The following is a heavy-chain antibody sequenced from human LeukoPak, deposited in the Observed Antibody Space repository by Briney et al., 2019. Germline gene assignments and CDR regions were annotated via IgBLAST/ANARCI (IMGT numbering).Heavy chain of an antibody. J-gene: IGHJ4*02. CDR1: GGSINSGGYS. V-gene: IGHV4-61*08. Sequence: KSSETLSLTCAVSGGSINSGGYSWSWIRQPPGKGLEWIGYIYYSGSTNYNPSLKSRVTISVDTSKNQFSLKLSSVTAADTAVYYCARGEGDYGSGFLQMDFDYWGQGTLVTVSS. D-gene: IGHD3-10*01. CDR2: IYYSGST. CDR3: ARGEGDYGSGFLQMDFDY.